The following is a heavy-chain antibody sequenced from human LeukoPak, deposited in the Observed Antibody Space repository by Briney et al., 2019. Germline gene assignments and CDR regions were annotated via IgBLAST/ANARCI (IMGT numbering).Heavy chain of an antibody. CDR2: VYYSGRT. Sequence: SETLSLTCTVSGGSISRDTYYCAWIRQSPGRGPEWLGSVYYSGRTDYNPSLKSRVTIFVDTSKNQLSLRLSAVTAADTAVYYCARHGPVVTATDAFDLWGQGTMVTVSS. J-gene: IGHJ3*01. CDR1: GGSISRDTYY. CDR3: ARHGPVVTATDAFDL. V-gene: IGHV4-39*01. D-gene: IGHD2-21*02.